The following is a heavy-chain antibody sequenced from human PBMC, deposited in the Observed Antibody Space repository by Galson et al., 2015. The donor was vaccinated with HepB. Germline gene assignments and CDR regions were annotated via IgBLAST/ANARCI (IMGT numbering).Heavy chain of an antibody. CDR1: GGTFSSYA. J-gene: IGHJ4*02. Sequence: SCKASGGTFSSYAISWVRQAPGQGLEWMGGIIPIFGTANYAQKFQGRVTITADESTSTAYMELSSLRSEDTAVYYCARVGYCSSTSCYHYIDYWGQGTLVTVSS. D-gene: IGHD2-2*01. V-gene: IGHV1-69*01. CDR2: IIPIFGTA. CDR3: ARVGYCSSTSCYHYIDY.